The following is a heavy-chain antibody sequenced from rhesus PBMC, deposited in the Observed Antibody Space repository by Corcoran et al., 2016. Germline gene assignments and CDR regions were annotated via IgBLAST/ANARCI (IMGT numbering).Heavy chain of an antibody. V-gene: IGHV4-147*01. CDR2: IYGISGNT. D-gene: IGHD7-45*01. Sequence: QVQLQESGPGLVKPSETLSLTCAVSGYSISSNYWSWIRQPPGKGTEWIGYIYGISGNTIYNPPLKSHVTISTDPSKNQFSLKLSSVTAADTAVYYCARVGNYFDYWGQGVLVTVSS. J-gene: IGHJ4*01. CDR1: GYSISSNY. CDR3: ARVGNYFDY.